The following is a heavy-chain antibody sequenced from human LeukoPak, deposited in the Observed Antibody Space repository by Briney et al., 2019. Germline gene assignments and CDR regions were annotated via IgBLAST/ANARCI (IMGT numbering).Heavy chain of an antibody. CDR2: INPNSGGT. D-gene: IGHD6-6*01. CDR1: GYTFSDYY. CDR3: AREGLYSSSSDFDY. J-gene: IGHJ4*02. V-gene: IGHV1-2*02. Sequence: ASVKVSCKTSGYTFSDYYIHWIRQAPGQGVEWMGWINPNSGGTNYAQKFQGRVTMTRDTSISTAYMELSRLRSDDTAVYYCAREGLYSSSSDFDYWGQGTLVTVSS.